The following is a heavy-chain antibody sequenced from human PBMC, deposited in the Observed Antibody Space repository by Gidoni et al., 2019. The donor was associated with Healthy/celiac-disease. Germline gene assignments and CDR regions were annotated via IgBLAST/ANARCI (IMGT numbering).Heavy chain of an antibody. Sequence: EVQLVESGGGLVKPGGSLRLSCAASGFTFSSYSMNWVRQAPGKGLEWVSSISSSSSYIYYADSVKGRFTISRDNAKNSLYLQMNSLRAEDTAVYYCAREFRRMASYYFDYWGQGTLVTVSS. CDR3: AREFRRMASYYFDY. CDR2: ISSSSSYI. D-gene: IGHD5-12*01. V-gene: IGHV3-21*01. J-gene: IGHJ4*02. CDR1: GFTFSSYS.